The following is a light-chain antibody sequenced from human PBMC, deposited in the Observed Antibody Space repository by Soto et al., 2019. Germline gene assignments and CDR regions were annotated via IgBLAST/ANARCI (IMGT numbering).Light chain of an antibody. CDR2: AAS. J-gene: IGKJ1*01. Sequence: DIQMTQSPSTLSASVGDRVTITCRASRSITTYVNWYQQKLGKAPTLLIYAASSLQSGVPSRFSGSGSGTEFTLTISSLQPEDFATYFCQQCYSSPRTFGQGTKVEI. CDR1: RSITTY. V-gene: IGKV1-39*01. CDR3: QQCYSSPRT.